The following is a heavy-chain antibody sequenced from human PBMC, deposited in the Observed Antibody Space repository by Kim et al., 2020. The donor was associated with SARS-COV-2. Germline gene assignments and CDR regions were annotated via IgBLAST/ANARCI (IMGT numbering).Heavy chain of an antibody. D-gene: IGHD2-15*01. CDR3: ARDRFTTADIVVVVAAEGWFDP. J-gene: IGHJ5*02. V-gene: IGHV3-30-3*01. Sequence: GGSLRLSCAASGFTFSSYAMHWVRQAPGKGLEWVAVISYDGSNKYYADSVKGRFTISRDNSKNTLYLQMNSLRAEDTAVYYCARDRFTTADIVVVVAAEGWFDPWGQGTLVTVSS. CDR1: GFTFSSYA. CDR2: ISYDGSNK.